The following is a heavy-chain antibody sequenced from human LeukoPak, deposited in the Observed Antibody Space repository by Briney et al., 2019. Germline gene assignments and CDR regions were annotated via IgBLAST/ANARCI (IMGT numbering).Heavy chain of an antibody. CDR3: ATIKHGQIFGYFDF. CDR1: GASISSHY. D-gene: IGHD3-16*01. V-gene: IGHV4-59*11. J-gene: IGHJ4*02. Sequence: PSETLSLTCTVSGASISSHYWSWLRQPPGKGLEWIGYVIGSVRTKDNPSLQSRLTLSADTSKNEFSLRLSSVTAADTAVYYCATIKHGQIFGYFDFWGQGIKVTVSS. CDR2: VIGSVRT.